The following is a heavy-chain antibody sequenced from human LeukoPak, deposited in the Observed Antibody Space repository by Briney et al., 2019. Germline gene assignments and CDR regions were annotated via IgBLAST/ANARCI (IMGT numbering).Heavy chain of an antibody. Sequence: GRSLRLSCAASGFTFSSYAMSWVRQAPGKGLEWVSAISGSGGSTYYADSVKGRFTISRDNSKNTLYLQMNSLRAEDTAVYYCAKFGYCSSTSCYRYYYYYMDVWGKGTTVTVSS. J-gene: IGHJ6*03. V-gene: IGHV3-23*01. CDR1: GFTFSSYA. D-gene: IGHD2-2*03. CDR2: ISGSGGST. CDR3: AKFGYCSSTSCYRYYYYYMDV.